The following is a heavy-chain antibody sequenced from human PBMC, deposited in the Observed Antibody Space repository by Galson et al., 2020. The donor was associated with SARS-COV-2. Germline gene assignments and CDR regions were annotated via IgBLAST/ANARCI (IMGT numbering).Heavy chain of an antibody. D-gene: IGHD3-16*02. CDR3: AIGMGISFGGVIPPPEY. CDR1: GFTFSSYG. V-gene: IGHV3-30*03. CDR2: ISYDGSQK. J-gene: IGHJ4*02. Sequence: QAGGSLRLSCAASGFTFSSYGMHWVRQAPGKGLEWVAVISYDGSQKYYADSVKGRFTISRDNSKNTLYLQMNSLRTDDTAVYYCAIGMGISFGGVIPPPEYWGQGTLVTVSS.